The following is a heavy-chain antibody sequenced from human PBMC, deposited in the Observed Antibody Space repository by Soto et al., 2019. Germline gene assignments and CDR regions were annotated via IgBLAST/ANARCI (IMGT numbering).Heavy chain of an antibody. CDR1: GFTFSTYA. V-gene: IGHV3-30-3*01. Sequence: QVQLVESGGGVVQPGKSLRLSCAASGFTFSTYAMHWVRQAPGKGLEWVAVISYDGSNKYYADSVKGRFTISRDNSKNTLYLQVNSLRAEDTAVYYCVRALYTSAWYEYWGQGTLVTVSS. CDR3: VRALYTSAWYEY. D-gene: IGHD6-19*01. J-gene: IGHJ4*02. CDR2: ISYDGSNK.